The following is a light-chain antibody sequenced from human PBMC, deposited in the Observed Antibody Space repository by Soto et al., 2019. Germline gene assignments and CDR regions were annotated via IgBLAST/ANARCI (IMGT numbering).Light chain of an antibody. CDR1: DSNLGRNY. CDR2: DNV. V-gene: IGLV1-51*01. Sequence: QSVLTQPPSVSATPGQKVTISCSGSDSNLGRNYVSWYQQLPGTAPRLLIYDNVYRFSGIPARFSASKSGTSATLGIAGLQPGDEGDYYCGSWDNNLRAYVFGNGTKVTVL. CDR3: GSWDNNLRAYV. J-gene: IGLJ1*01.